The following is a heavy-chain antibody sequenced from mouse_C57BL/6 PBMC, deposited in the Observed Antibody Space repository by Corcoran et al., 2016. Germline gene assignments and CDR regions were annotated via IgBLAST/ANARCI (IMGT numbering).Heavy chain of an antibody. CDR2: INTYSGVP. CDR1: GYTFTTYG. D-gene: IGHD2-4*01. Sequence: QIQLVQSGPELKKPGETVKISCKASGYTFTTYGMSWVKQAPGKGLKWMGWINTYSGVPTYADDFKGRFAFSLETSASTAYLQINNLKNEDTATYFCAPYDYDGYYAMDYWGQGTSVTVSS. J-gene: IGHJ4*01. V-gene: IGHV9-3*01. CDR3: APYDYDGYYAMDY.